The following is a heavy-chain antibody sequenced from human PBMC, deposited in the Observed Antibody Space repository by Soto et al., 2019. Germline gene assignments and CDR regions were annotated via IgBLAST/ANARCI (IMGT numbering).Heavy chain of an antibody. D-gene: IGHD3-16*01. CDR1: GQTHSELS. CDR3: AKQGHLAAFDS. Sequence: SVKGDCKISGQTHSELSMNWLRQAPGKGLAWLGGFDSEEGETSYARKFQGRVTLTDHTSATTPPIDLNRLTSDDPHVYFCAKQGHLAAFDSWGKGPLAPAS. CDR2: FDSEEGET. V-gene: IGHV1-24*01. J-gene: IGHJ4*02.